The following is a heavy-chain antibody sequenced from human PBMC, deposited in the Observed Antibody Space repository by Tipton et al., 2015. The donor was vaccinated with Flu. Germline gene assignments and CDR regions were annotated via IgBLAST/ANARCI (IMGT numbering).Heavy chain of an antibody. CDR3: AGEGFRWRWLQIFDY. D-gene: IGHD5-24*01. V-gene: IGHV1-69*01. Sequence: QLVQSGAEVKKPGSSVKVSCKASGGTFSSYAISWVRQAPGQGLEWMGGIIPILGIANYAQKFQGRVTITADESTSTAYMELSSLRSEDTAVYYCAGEGFRWRWLQIFDYWGQGTLVTVSS. J-gene: IGHJ4*02. CDR1: GGTFSSYA. CDR2: IIPILGIA.